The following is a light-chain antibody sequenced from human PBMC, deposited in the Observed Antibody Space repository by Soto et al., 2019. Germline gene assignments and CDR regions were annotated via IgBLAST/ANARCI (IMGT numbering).Light chain of an antibody. Sequence: QSVLTQSPSASGSPGQSVTISCTGTSSDVGGYNYVSWYQQHPGKAPKLMIYEVSKRPSGVPDRFSGSKSGNTASLTVSGLQAEDEADYYGSSYAGPNNFHVFGTGTKLTVL. CDR2: EVS. CDR3: SSYAGPNNFHV. V-gene: IGLV2-8*01. J-gene: IGLJ1*01. CDR1: SSDVGGYNY.